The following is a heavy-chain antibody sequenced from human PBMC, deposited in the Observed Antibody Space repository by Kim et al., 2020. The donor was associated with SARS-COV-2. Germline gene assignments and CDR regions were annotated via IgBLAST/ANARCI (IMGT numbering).Heavy chain of an antibody. CDR2: IKTKVEDYAT. D-gene: IGHD1-26*01. CDR3: IRRPQDSLGGPY. V-gene: IGHV3-73*01. J-gene: IGHJ4*02. CDR1: GFSISGSD. Sequence: GGSLRLSCVASGFSISGSDIHWVRQASGRGLEWVGRIKTKVEDYATAYLASGKASFTVSREDSKNTAFMQINGLETEATALYYCIRRPQDSLGGPYRGQG.